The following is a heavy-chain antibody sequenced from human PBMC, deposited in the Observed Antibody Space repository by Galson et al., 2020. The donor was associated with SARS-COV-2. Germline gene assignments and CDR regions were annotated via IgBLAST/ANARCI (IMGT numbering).Heavy chain of an antibody. J-gene: IGHJ6*02. CDR3: ARISFYGMDV. CDR2: MKSNSGKT. Sequence: ASVKVSCKASGYTFSSYEINWVRQATGQGLEWMGWMKSNSGKTGYAQKFQGRVTMTRNTSISTAYMELSSLRSEDTAVYYCARISFYGMDVWGQGTTVTVSS. V-gene: IGHV1-8*02. CDR1: GYTFSSYE.